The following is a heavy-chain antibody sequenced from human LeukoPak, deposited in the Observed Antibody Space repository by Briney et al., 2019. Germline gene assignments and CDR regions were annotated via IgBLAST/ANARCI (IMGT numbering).Heavy chain of an antibody. CDR2: ISKSGTYI. CDR3: AREVVVVEPAANTIDY. CDR1: GFTFRDYT. D-gene: IGHD2-2*01. Sequence: GGSLRLSCAASGFTFRDYTMNWVRQAPGKGLEWVSAISKSGTYIKYADSVKGRFTVSRDNAKNSLFLQMNSLRVEDTAVYYCAREVVVVEPAANTIDYWGQGTLVTVSS. V-gene: IGHV3-21*01. J-gene: IGHJ4*02.